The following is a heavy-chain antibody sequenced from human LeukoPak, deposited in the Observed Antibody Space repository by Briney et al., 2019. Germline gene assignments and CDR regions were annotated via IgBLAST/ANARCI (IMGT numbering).Heavy chain of an antibody. V-gene: IGHV4-59*01. Sequence: PSETLSLTCTVSGGSISSYYWSWVRQPPGKGLEWIGYIYYSGSTNYNPSLKSRVTISVDTSKNQFSLKLPSVTAADTAVYYCVRGSGSVISMLRLDYWGQGTLVTVSS. CDR3: VRGSGSVISMLRLDY. CDR2: IYYSGST. D-gene: IGHD2-21*01. CDR1: GGSISSYY. J-gene: IGHJ4*02.